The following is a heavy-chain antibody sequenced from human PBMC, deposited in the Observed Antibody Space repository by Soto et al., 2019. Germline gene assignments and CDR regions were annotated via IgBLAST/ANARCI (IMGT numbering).Heavy chain of an antibody. CDR3: AYSSTPFDY. D-gene: IGHD6-13*01. Sequence: EVQLLESGGGLVQPGGSLRLSCAASGFTFSSYAMSWVRQAPGKGLEWVSAISGSGGSTYYVNSVKGPFTISRDNSKNTLYLQMNILRDEDTAVYYCAYSSTPFDYWGHGTLVTVSS. J-gene: IGHJ4*01. CDR2: ISGSGGST. V-gene: IGHV3-23*01. CDR1: GFTFSSYA.